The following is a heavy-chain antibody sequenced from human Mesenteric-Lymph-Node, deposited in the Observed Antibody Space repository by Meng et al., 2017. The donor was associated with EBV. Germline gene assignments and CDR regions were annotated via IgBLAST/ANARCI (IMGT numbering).Heavy chain of an antibody. CDR1: GGSIISSTYY. V-gene: IGHV4-39*01. CDR2: FYYTGSI. CDR3: TRHYLVIAGRVDN. J-gene: IGHJ4*02. D-gene: IGHD2/OR15-2a*01. Sequence: QLQLQESGPGLVKPSEXLSLTCTVSGGSIISSTYYWGWVRQPPGKGLEWIGSFYYTGSIYYNPSLKSRVTISVDTSTNKLSLRLSSVTAADTAVYYCTRHYLVIAGRVDNRGQGTLVTVSS.